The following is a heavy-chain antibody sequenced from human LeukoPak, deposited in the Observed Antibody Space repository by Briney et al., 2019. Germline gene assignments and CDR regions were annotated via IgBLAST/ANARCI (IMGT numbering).Heavy chain of an antibody. Sequence: GGSLRLSCAASGLTFSSYWMHWVRQAPGKGLVWVSRIENDGSFRSYADSVKGRFTISRDNARNTLYLQMNSLKGDDTAVYYCAKDSAFYYIDVWGKGTTVIISS. D-gene: IGHD3-10*01. V-gene: IGHV3-74*01. CDR2: IENDGSFR. CDR3: AKDSAFYYIDV. CDR1: GLTFSSYW. J-gene: IGHJ6*03.